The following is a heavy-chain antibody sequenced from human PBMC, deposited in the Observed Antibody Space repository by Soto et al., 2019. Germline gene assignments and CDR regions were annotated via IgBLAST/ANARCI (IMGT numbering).Heavy chain of an antibody. D-gene: IGHD1-26*01. CDR3: ARAEWEPERYYGIDV. J-gene: IGHJ6*02. V-gene: IGHV1-18*01. Sequence: QVQLVPSGAEVKKPAASVKVSCKASGYTFTSYGISWVRQAPGQGLEWMGWISAYNGNTNYAQKLQGRVTMTPDTSTSKAYMELRSLRSVHTAGYYFARAEWEPERYYGIDVWGQGTTVTVSS. CDR1: GYTFTSYG. CDR2: ISAYNGNT.